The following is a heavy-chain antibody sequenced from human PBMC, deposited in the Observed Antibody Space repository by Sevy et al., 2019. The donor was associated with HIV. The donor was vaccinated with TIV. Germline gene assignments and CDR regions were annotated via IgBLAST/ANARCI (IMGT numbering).Heavy chain of an antibody. V-gene: IGHV1-24*01. Sequence: ASVKVSCKVSGYTLTGLSMHWVRQAPGKGLECMRRFDAEDGETIYSQNFQGRVTLTEDTSRDTAYMELSSLRYEDTAVYYCATAREYYLDSSGYLDFWGQGTLVTVSS. CDR3: ATAREYYLDSSGYLDF. D-gene: IGHD3-22*01. CDR1: GYTLTGLS. CDR2: FDAEDGET. J-gene: IGHJ4*02.